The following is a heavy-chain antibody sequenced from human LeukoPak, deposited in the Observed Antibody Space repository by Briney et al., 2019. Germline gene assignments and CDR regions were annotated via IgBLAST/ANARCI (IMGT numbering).Heavy chain of an antibody. D-gene: IGHD3-22*01. CDR3: ARGPYDSSGYYSIPFDY. CDR1: GFTFSSYW. Sequence: GGSLRLSCAASGFTFSSYWMSWVRQAPGKGLEWVAVISYDGSNKYYADSVKGRFTISRDNSKNTLYLQMNSLRAEDTAVYYCARGPYDSSGYYSIPFDYWGQGTLVTVSS. CDR2: ISYDGSNK. J-gene: IGHJ4*02. V-gene: IGHV3-30-3*01.